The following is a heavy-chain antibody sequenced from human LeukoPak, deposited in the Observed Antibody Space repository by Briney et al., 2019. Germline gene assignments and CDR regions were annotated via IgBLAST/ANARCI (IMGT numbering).Heavy chain of an antibody. J-gene: IGHJ5*02. CDR1: GFTFSSYA. V-gene: IGHV3-23*01. CDR2: ISGSGGST. D-gene: IGHD2-2*01. Sequence: PGGSLRLSCAASGFTFSSYAMSWVRQAPGKGLEWVSAISGSGGSTYYADSVKGRFTISRDNSKNTLYLQMNSLRAEDTAVYYCAKDMRDCSSTSCYPSWFDPWGQGTLVTVSS. CDR3: AKDMRDCSSTSCYPSWFDP.